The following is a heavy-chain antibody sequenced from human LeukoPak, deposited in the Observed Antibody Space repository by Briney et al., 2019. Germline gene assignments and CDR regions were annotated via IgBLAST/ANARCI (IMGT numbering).Heavy chain of an antibody. Sequence: GGSLRLSCAASGFTFSSYWMGWVRQAPGKGLEWVANIKEDGSEKYYVDSVKGRFTISRDNTKNSLFLQMNSLRAEDTAVYYCARRKASGSAIFDYWGQGTLVAVSS. V-gene: IGHV3-7*01. CDR3: ARRKASGSAIFDY. CDR1: GFTFSSYW. J-gene: IGHJ4*02. D-gene: IGHD1-26*01. CDR2: IKEDGSEK.